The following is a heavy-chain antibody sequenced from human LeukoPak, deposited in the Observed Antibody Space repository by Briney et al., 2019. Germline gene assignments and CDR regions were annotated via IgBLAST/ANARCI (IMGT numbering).Heavy chain of an antibody. D-gene: IGHD1-26*01. CDR2: IHYSENT. V-gene: IGHV4-59*01. Sequence: SETLSLTCTVSGGSISSYFWSWIRQPPGKGLEWIAYIHYSENTNYNPSLKSRVTISVDTSKNRFSLKLSSVTAADTAVYYCARDRRWELLHAFDIWGQGTMVTVSS. CDR1: GGSISSYF. CDR3: ARDRRWELLHAFDI. J-gene: IGHJ3*02.